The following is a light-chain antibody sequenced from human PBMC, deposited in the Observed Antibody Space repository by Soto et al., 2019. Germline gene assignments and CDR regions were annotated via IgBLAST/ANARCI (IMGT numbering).Light chain of an antibody. V-gene: IGKV1-5*03. CDR2: EAS. J-gene: IGKJ1*01. CDR1: QSVNIW. CDR3: QQYDDLAWT. Sequence: IQMTQSASALSAFVGDRVTITCRASQSVNIWLAWYQQKPGKAPKLLIYEASTLKSGVPSRFSGSGSGSEFTLTISSLQPDDFATYYCQQYDDLAWTFGQGTKV.